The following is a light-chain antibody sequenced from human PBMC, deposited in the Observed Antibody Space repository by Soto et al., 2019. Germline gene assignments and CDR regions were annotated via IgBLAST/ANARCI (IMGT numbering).Light chain of an antibody. Sequence: QSVLTQPPSVSGAPGQRVAISCTGSSSNIGSGHDVHWYQQPPETAPKLLMYGNTIRPSGVPDRFSGSKSGTSASLAITGLQAEDEADYYCPSYDNSLSAAVFGGGTKLTVL. J-gene: IGLJ2*01. CDR2: GNT. CDR3: PSYDNSLSAAV. CDR1: SSNIGSGHD. V-gene: IGLV1-40*01.